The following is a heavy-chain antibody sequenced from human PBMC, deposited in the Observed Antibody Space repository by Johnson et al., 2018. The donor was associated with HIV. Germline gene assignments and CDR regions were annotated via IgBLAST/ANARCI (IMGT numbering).Heavy chain of an antibody. CDR1: GFTFSTFA. Sequence: QVQLVESGGGVVQPGRSLRLSCAASGFTFSTFAMHWVRQAPGKGLEWVAVISYDGTNNQNGDSVKGRLTISRDNSKNTLYLQMNSLRAEDTAVYYCARPAGDFWSGYYDAFEIWGQGTMVTVSS. D-gene: IGHD3-3*01. CDR3: ARPAGDFWSGYYDAFEI. J-gene: IGHJ3*02. CDR2: ISYDGTNN. V-gene: IGHV3-30*04.